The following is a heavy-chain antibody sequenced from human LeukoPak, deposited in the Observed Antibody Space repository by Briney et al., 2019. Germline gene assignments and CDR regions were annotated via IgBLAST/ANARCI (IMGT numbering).Heavy chain of an antibody. CDR1: GGSISSGGYY. D-gene: IGHD1-20*01. CDR3: ARDSRGGYNWNDYYYGMDV. V-gene: IGHV4-31*03. Sequence: SQTLSLTCTVSGGSISSGGYYWSWIRQHPGKGLEWIGYIYYSGSTYYNPSLKSRVTISVDTSKNRFSLKLSSVTAADTAVYYCARDSRGGYNWNDYYYGMDVWGQGTTVTVSS. CDR2: IYYSGST. J-gene: IGHJ6*02.